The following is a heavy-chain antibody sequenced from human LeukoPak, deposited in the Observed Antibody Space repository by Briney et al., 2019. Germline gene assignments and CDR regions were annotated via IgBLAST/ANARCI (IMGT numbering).Heavy chain of an antibody. J-gene: IGHJ3*01. CDR1: GGSMSRH. CDR2: ISHTAST. D-gene: IGHD5-24*01. V-gene: IGHV4-59*11. Sequence: SETLSLTCTVSGGSMSRHWSWIRQSPGKGLEWIGYISHTASTNYNPSLKSRVTLSIDTSKSQLSFQLTSVTAADTAVYYCAREKSPERKTWLQLGAFDVWGQGTVVTVSS. CDR3: AREKSPERKTWLQLGAFDV.